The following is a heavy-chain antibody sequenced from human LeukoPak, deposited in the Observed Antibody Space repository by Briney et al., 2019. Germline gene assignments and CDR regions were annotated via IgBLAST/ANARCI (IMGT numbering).Heavy chain of an antibody. CDR2: INPGGSST. CDR3: ARSNQADDY. D-gene: IGHD1-14*01. CDR1: RFTFSSYG. Sequence: PGRSLRLSCAASRFTFSSYGMHWVRQVPGKGLVWVSRINPGGSSTAYADSVKGRFTISRDNAKNTLYLQMDSLRAEDTAIYYCARSNQADDYWGQGTLVTVSS. J-gene: IGHJ4*02. V-gene: IGHV3-74*01.